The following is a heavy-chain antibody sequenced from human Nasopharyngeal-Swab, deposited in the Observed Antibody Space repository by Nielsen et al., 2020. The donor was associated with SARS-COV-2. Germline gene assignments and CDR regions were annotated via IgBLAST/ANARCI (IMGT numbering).Heavy chain of an antibody. CDR1: GYTFTSYG. CDR2: ISAYNGDT. D-gene: IGHD3-3*01. Sequence: ASVKVSCKASGYTFTSYGISWVRQAPGQGLEWMGWISAYNGDTNYAQKLQGRVTMTTDTSTSTAYMELRSLRSDDTAVYYCARRFLEWSPLDYWGQGTLVTVSS. J-gene: IGHJ4*02. CDR3: ARRFLEWSPLDY. V-gene: IGHV1-18*01.